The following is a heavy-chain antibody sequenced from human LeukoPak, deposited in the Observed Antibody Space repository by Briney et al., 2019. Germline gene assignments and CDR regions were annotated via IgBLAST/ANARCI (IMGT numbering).Heavy chain of an antibody. CDR2: ISSSSSYI. J-gene: IGHJ2*01. CDR3: ARDRTYYYDSSGYFDL. D-gene: IGHD3-22*01. Sequence: GGSLRLSCAASGFTFSSYSMNWVRQAPGKGLEWVSSISSSSSYIYYADSVKGRFTISRDNAKNSLYLQMNSLRAEDTAVYYCARDRTYYYDSSGYFDLWGRGTLVTVSS. CDR1: GFTFSSYS. V-gene: IGHV3-21*01.